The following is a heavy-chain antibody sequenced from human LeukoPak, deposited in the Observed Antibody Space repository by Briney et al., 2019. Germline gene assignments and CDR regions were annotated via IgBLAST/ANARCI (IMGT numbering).Heavy chain of an antibody. CDR2: IYYSGST. CDR1: GGSISSGDYY. CDR3: ARDLTLHYGMDV. V-gene: IGHV4-30-4*01. D-gene: IGHD3-9*01. J-gene: IGHJ6*04. Sequence: PSQTLSLTCTVSGGSISSGDYYWSWIRQPPGKGLEWIGYIYYSGSTYYNPSLKSRVTISVDTSKNQFPLKLSSVTAADTAVYYCARDLTLHYGMDVWGKGTTVTVSS.